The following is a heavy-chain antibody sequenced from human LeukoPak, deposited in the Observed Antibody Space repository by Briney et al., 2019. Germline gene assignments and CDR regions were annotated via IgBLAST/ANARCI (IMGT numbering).Heavy chain of an antibody. CDR1: GGSISSYY. D-gene: IGHD3-22*01. Sequence: SETLSLTCTVSGGSISSYYWGWIRQPPGKGLEWIGYIYYSGSTNYNPSLKSRVTISVDTSKNQFSLKLSSVTAADTVVYYCARDREHDSSVHWFDPWGQGTLVTVSS. CDR3: ARDREHDSSVHWFDP. J-gene: IGHJ5*02. CDR2: IYYSGST. V-gene: IGHV4-59*01.